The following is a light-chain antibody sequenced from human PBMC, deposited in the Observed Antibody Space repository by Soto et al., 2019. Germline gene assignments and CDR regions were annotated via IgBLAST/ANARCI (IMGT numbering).Light chain of an antibody. Sequence: QSVLTQPASVSGSPGQSITISCTGTSSDVGAYNFVSWHQQHPGKAPKLMIYNVYDRPSGISYRFSGSKSGNTASLTISGLQGEDEAHYYSSAYTVSRTYVFGTGTKVTVL. CDR1: SSDVGAYNF. V-gene: IGLV2-14*03. CDR2: NVY. CDR3: SAYTVSRTYV. J-gene: IGLJ1*01.